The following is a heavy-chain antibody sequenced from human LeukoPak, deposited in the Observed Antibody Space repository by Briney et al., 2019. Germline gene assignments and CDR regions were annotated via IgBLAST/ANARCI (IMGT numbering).Heavy chain of an antibody. CDR2: ISYDGSNK. V-gene: IGHV3-30-3*01. D-gene: IGHD4-17*01. Sequence: GGSLRLSCAASGFTFSSYAMHWVRQAPGKGLEWVAVISYDGSNKYYADSVKGRFTISRDNSKNTLYLQMNSLRAEDTAVYYCAREDYGDYDGGYYGMDVWGQGTTVTVSS. J-gene: IGHJ6*02. CDR3: AREDYGDYDGGYYGMDV. CDR1: GFTFSSYA.